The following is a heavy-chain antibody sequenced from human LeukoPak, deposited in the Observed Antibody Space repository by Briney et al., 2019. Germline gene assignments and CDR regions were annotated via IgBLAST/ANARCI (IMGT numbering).Heavy chain of an antibody. CDR2: ISAYNGNT. J-gene: IGHJ4*02. CDR1: GYTFTSYG. CDR3: AREPQYYYGSGSLDY. Sequence: VASVKVSCKASGYTFTSYGISWVRQAPGQGLEWMGWISAYNGNTNYAQKLQGRVTMTTDTSTSTAYMELRSLRSDDTAVYYCAREPQYYYGSGSLDYWGQGTLVTVSS. D-gene: IGHD3-10*01. V-gene: IGHV1-18*01.